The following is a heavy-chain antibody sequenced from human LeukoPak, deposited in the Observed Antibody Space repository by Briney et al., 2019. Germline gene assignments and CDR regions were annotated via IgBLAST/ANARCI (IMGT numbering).Heavy chain of an antibody. CDR2: ISGGDTT. V-gene: IGHV3-23*01. J-gene: IGHJ4*02. CDR3: ARLNELLLDY. CDR1: GFTFSSYG. Sequence: GGSLRLSCAASGFTFSSYGMNWVRQAPGKGLEWVSTISGGDTTYYADSVKGRFTISRDNSKNTLYLQMNSLRAEDTAVYYCARLNELLLDYWGQGTLVTVSS. D-gene: IGHD2-15*01.